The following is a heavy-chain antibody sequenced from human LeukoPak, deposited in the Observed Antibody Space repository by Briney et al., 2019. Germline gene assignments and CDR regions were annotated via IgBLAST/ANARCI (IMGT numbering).Heavy chain of an antibody. CDR2: IIPIFGTA. V-gene: IGHV1-69*05. CDR1: GGTFSSYA. Sequence: SVKVSCKASGGTFSSYAVSWVRQAPGQGLEWMGRIIPIFGTANYAQKFQGRVTITTDESTSTAYMELSSLRSEDTAVYYCARVAYGDYELNWFDPWGQGTLVTVSS. D-gene: IGHD4-17*01. J-gene: IGHJ5*02. CDR3: ARVAYGDYELNWFDP.